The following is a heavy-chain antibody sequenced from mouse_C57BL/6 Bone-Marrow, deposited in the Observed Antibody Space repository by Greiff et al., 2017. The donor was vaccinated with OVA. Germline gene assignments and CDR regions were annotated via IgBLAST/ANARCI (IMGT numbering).Heavy chain of an antibody. J-gene: IGHJ3*01. CDR2: IWSGGST. CDR3: ARMGLRREFAY. V-gene: IGHV2-2*01. CDR1: GFSLTSYG. Sequence: VMLVESGPGLVQPSQSLSITCTVSGFSLTSYGVHWVRQSPGKGLEWLGVIWSGGSTDYNAAFISRLSISKDNSKSQVFFKMNSLQADDTAIYYCARMGLRREFAYWGQGTLVTVSA. D-gene: IGHD2-4*01.